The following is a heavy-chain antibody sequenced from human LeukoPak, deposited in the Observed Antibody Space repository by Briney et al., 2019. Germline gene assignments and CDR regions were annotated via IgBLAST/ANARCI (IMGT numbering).Heavy chain of an antibody. CDR3: AKDHTIRSFDS. V-gene: IGHV1-2*02. Sequence: ASVKVSCKASGYTFIGYYMHWVRQAPGQGLEWMGWINPNSGGTNYAQKFQGRVTMTRDMSISTAYMELSRLRSDDTAVYYCAKDHTIRSFDSWGQGTLVTVSS. J-gene: IGHJ4*02. CDR1: GYTFIGYY. D-gene: IGHD1-14*01. CDR2: INPNSGGT.